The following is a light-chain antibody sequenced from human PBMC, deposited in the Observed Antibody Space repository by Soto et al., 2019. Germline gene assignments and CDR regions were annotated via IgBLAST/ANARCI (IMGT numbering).Light chain of an antibody. Sequence: SYELTQPPSVSVSPGQTASITCSGDKLGDKYASWYQQRPGQSPLMVIYQNTKRPSGIPERSSGSNSGNTATLTISGTQGMDESDYYCQAWDSNTAVFGGGTKVTVL. CDR1: KLGDKY. V-gene: IGLV3-1*01. J-gene: IGLJ2*01. CDR3: QAWDSNTAV. CDR2: QNT.